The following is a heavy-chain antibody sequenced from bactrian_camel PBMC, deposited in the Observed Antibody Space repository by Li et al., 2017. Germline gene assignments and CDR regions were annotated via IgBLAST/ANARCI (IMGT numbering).Heavy chain of an antibody. CDR3: TADSGRKHTVRVLRGEMAAVTDFEY. V-gene: IGHV3S53*01. J-gene: IGHJ6*01. Sequence: HVQLVESGGGSVQAGGSLRLSCAASGYTYSSYCMGWFRQAPGKEREGVVMLYPSGLPRYADSVKGRFTISQDNAKNTLSLQMNNLELEDTAMYYCTADSGRKHTVRVLRGEMAAVTDFEYRGQGTQVTVS. D-gene: IGHD1*01. CDR1: GYTYSSYC. CDR2: LYPSGLP.